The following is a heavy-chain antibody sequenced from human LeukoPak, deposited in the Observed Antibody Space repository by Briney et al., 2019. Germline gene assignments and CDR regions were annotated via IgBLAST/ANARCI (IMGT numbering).Heavy chain of an antibody. CDR3: ARTSYRGVIITTIDD. Sequence: GGSLRLSCAASGFTFSSYAMHWVRQAPGKGLEWVAVISYDGSNKYYADSVKGRFTIYRDNSKNTLYLQMNSLRAEDTAGYYCARTSYRGVIITTIDDGGQGTLVTVSS. CDR1: GFTFSSYA. D-gene: IGHD3-10*01. J-gene: IGHJ4*02. V-gene: IGHV3-30*04. CDR2: ISYDGSNK.